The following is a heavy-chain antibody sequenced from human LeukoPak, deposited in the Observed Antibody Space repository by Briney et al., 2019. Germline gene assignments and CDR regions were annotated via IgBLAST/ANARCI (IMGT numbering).Heavy chain of an antibody. J-gene: IGHJ4*02. Sequence: GGSLRLSCAASGFTFSSYAMSWVRQAPGKGLDWVSSISSSGGSSYYADSVKGRFSISRDNSKNTLYLQMSSLRAEDTAVYYCVRSRQPYSTSSYYFDYWAQGTLVTVSS. CDR1: GFTFSSYA. CDR2: ISSSGGSS. D-gene: IGHD6-6*01. V-gene: IGHV3-23*01. CDR3: VRSRQPYSTSSYYFDY.